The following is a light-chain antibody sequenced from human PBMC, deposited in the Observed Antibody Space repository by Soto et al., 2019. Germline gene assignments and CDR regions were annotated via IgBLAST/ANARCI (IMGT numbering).Light chain of an antibody. J-gene: IGLJ2*01. V-gene: IGLV1-44*01. Sequence: QLVLTQPPSASGTPGQRVTISCSGSTSNIGSNTVNWYQQLPGTAPKLRIYSNNQRPSGVPDRFSGSKSGTSASLAISGLQSEDEADYYCAAWDDSLNAVVFGGGTKLTVL. CDR1: TSNIGSNT. CDR2: SNN. CDR3: AAWDDSLNAVV.